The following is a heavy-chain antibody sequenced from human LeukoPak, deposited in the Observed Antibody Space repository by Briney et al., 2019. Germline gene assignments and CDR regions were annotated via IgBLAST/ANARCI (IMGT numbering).Heavy chain of an antibody. CDR2: ICTSGST. CDR3: ASLRGAYYMNV. D-gene: IGHD3-10*01. V-gene: IGHV4-4*07. Sequence: SETLSLTCTVSGGSISSYYWSWIRQPAGKGLEWIGRICTSGSTNYNPSLKSRVTMSVDTSKNQFSLRLSSVTAADTAIYYCASLRGAYYMNVWGKGTTVTVSS. J-gene: IGHJ6*03. CDR1: GGSISSYY.